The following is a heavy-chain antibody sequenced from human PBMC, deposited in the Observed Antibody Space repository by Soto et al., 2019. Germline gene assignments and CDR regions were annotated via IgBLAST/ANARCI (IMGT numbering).Heavy chain of an antibody. CDR1: GGSISSYY. J-gene: IGHJ6*03. V-gene: IGHV4-59*01. CDR2: IYYSGST. D-gene: IGHD3-3*01. Sequence: PSETLSLTCTVSGGSISSYYWSWIRQPPGKGLEWIGYIYYSGSTNYNPSLKSRVTISVDTSKNQFSLKLSSVTAADTAVYYCARGGHYDFWSGSNYYYYYMDVWGKGPTVTVSS. CDR3: ARGGHYDFWSGSNYYYYYMDV.